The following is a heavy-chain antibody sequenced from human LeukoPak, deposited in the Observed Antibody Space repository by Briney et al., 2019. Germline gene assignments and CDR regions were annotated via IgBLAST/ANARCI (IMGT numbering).Heavy chain of an antibody. CDR3: ARGETILRGTDY. Sequence: GGSLRLFCAASGFTFCSYSMNWVRQAPGKGMEWVSYISSSSSTIYYADSVKGRFTISRDNANNSLYLQMNSLRAEETDVYYYARGETILRGTDYWGEGALVTVS. CDR2: ISSSSSTI. CDR1: GFTFCSYS. V-gene: IGHV3-48*04. D-gene: IGHD3-9*01. J-gene: IGHJ4*02.